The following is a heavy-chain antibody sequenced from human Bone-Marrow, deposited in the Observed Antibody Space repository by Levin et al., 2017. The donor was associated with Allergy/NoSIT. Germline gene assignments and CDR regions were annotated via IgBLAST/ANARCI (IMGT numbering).Heavy chain of an antibody. CDR3: AREKVTMVVEIIESYFDY. Sequence: SCAASGFTFRSYGLHWVRQAPGKGLEWVAVIWLHGSNKNYADSVKGRFTISRDNSKNTLYLQMNSLRGEDTAVYYCAREKVTMVVEIIESYFDYWGQGTLVTVSS. D-gene: IGHD2-15*01. J-gene: IGHJ4*02. V-gene: IGHV3-33*01. CDR2: IWLHGSNK. CDR1: GFTFRSYG.